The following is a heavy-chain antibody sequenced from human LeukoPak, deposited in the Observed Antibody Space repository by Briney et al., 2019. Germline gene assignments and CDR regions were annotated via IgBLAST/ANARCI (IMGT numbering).Heavy chain of an antibody. V-gene: IGHV4-31*03. Sequence: PSETLSLTCTVSGGSINTGGHYWSWIRQHPDRGLEWIGYIHHTENIYYNPSLRSRIVISIDTSKSQFSLNLNSVTAADTAVYYCARVPHDYGDYWDYYYYYGMDVWGQGTTVTVSS. D-gene: IGHD4-17*01. CDR3: ARVPHDYGDYWDYYYYYGMDV. CDR2: IHHTENI. J-gene: IGHJ6*02. CDR1: GGSINTGGHY.